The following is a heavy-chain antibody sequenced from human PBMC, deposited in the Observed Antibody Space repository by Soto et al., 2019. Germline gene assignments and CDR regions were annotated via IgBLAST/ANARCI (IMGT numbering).Heavy chain of an antibody. J-gene: IGHJ6*02. CDR3: ARGGSLWFGELSAYCYGMDV. D-gene: IGHD3-10*01. Sequence: VSVKVCCKAPGDTFTSYGLSWVRQAPGKGLEGMGWINPYNGDTNYAQKLQGGVTMTRDTSISIAYMELSRLRSDDTAVYYCARGGSLWFGELSAYCYGMDVWGQGTTVTVS. CDR2: INPYNGDT. V-gene: IGHV1-18*01. CDR1: GDTFTSYG.